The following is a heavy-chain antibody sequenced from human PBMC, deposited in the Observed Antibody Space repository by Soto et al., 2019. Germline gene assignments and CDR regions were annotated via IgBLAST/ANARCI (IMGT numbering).Heavy chain of an antibody. J-gene: IGHJ4*02. CDR1: GGSISSYY. Sequence: SETLSLTCTVSGGSISSYYWSWIRQPPGKGLEWIGYIYYSGSTNYNPSLKSRVTISVDTSKNQFSLKLSSVTAADTAVYYCARHVFGDAEYYFDYWGQGTLVTVSS. V-gene: IGHV4-59*08. CDR2: IYYSGST. D-gene: IGHD3-3*01. CDR3: ARHVFGDAEYYFDY.